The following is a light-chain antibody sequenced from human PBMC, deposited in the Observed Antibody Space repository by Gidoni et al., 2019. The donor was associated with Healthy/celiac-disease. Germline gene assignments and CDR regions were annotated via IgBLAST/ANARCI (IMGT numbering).Light chain of an antibody. CDR3: QQYYNWPLT. CDR1: QSVSSN. CDR2: GAS. J-gene: IGKJ4*01. V-gene: IGKV3-15*01. Sequence: EIVMTQSPATLSVSPGERATISCRASQSVSSNLAWYQQKPGQAPRLLLYGASTRATGIPARFIGSGSGTEFTLTISSLQSEDFAVYYCQQYYNWPLTFGGGTKVEIK.